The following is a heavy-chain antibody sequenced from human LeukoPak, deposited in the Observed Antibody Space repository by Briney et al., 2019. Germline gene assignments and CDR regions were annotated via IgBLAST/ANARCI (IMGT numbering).Heavy chain of an antibody. CDR3: AKDRAYMDV. CDR1: GFTFSNYG. V-gene: IGHV3-30*02. J-gene: IGHJ6*03. Sequence: GGSLRLSCTASGFTFSNYGMNWVRQAPGKGLEWVAYIRYDGSIKYYADSVKGRFTISRDNFKNTLNLQMNSLRAEDTAVYYCAKDRAYMDVWGKGTTVTVSS. D-gene: IGHD5-24*01. CDR2: IRYDGSIK.